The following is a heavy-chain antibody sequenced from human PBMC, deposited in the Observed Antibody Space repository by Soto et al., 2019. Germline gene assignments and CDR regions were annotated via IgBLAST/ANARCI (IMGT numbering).Heavy chain of an antibody. D-gene: IGHD3-10*01. J-gene: IGHJ4*02. CDR3: ARGPGVWFGSKRFDY. CDR1: GGSVSSGSYY. Sequence: QVQLQESGPGLLKPSETLSLTCTVSGGSVSSGSYYWSWIRQPPGKGLEWIGYIYYSGSTNYNPSLKSRVTIAVDTSKNQFSLKLSSVTAADTAVYYCARGPGVWFGSKRFDYWGQGTLVTVSS. V-gene: IGHV4-61*01. CDR2: IYYSGST.